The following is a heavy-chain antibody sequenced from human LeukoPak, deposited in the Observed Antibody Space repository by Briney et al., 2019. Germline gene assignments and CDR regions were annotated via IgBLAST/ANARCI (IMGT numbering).Heavy chain of an antibody. CDR1: GGSISSYY. CDR2: INHSGST. J-gene: IGHJ4*02. Sequence: SETLSLTCTVSGGSISSYYWSWIRQPPGKGLEWIGEINHSGSTNYNPSLKSRVTISVDTSKNQFSLKLSSVTAADTAVYYCARVKFSPDYWGQGTLVTVSS. V-gene: IGHV4-34*01. CDR3: ARVKFSPDY.